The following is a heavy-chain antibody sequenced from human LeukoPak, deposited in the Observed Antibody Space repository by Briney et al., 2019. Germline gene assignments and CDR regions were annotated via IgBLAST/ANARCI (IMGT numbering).Heavy chain of an antibody. D-gene: IGHD3-3*01. J-gene: IGHJ6*02. V-gene: IGHV1-69*13. CDR3: ASIRFSPPNYYHYGMDV. Sequence: GASVKVSCKASGGTFSSYAISWVRQATGQGLEWMGGIIPIFGTANYAQKFQGRVTITADESTSTAYMELSSLRSEDTAVYYCASIRFSPPNYYHYGMDVWGQGTTVTVSS. CDR2: IIPIFGTA. CDR1: GGTFSSYA.